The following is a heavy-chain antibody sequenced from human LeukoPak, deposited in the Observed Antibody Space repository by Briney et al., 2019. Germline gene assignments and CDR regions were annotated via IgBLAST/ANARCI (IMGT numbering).Heavy chain of an antibody. CDR2: INNEGTTI. J-gene: IGHJ1*01. CDR3: ARVSGLGMNEYYQH. CDR1: GFTFSSYA. D-gene: IGHD3-10*01. V-gene: IGHV3-74*01. Sequence: PGGSLRLSCAASGFTFSSYAMSWVRQAPGNGLVRVSRINNEGTTISYADSVKGRFTISRDNAKNTLYLQMNSLRTEDTAVYYCARVSGLGMNEYYQHWGQGTLVTVAS.